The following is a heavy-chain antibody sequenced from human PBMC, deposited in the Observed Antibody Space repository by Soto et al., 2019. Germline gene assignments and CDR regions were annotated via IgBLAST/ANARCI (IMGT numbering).Heavy chain of an antibody. J-gene: IGHJ4*02. V-gene: IGHV4-59*01. CDR3: ARVDGYSYGSLDY. CDR1: GGSISSYY. D-gene: IGHD5-18*01. CDR2: IYYSGST. Sequence: TLSLTCTVSGGSISSYYWSWIRQPPGKGLEWIGYIYYSGSTNYNPSLKSRVTISVDTSKNQFSLKLSSVTAADTAVYYCARVDGYSYGSLDYWGQGTLVTVSS.